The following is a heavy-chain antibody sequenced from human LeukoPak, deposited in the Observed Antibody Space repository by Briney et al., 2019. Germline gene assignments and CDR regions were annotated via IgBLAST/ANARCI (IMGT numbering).Heavy chain of an antibody. V-gene: IGHV4-34*01. D-gene: IGHD4-11*01. CDR1: GGSFSGYY. CDR3: ATEMTTVTRDDY. J-gene: IGHJ4*02. Sequence: SETLSLTCAVYGGSFSGYYWSWIRQPPGKGLEWIGEINHSGSTNYNPSLKSRVTISVDTSKNQFSLKLSSVTAADTAVYYCATEMTTVTRDDYRGQGTLVTVSS. CDR2: INHSGST.